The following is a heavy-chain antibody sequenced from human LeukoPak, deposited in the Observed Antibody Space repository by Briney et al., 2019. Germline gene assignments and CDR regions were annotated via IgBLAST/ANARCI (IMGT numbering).Heavy chain of an antibody. Sequence: ASVKVSCKASGYTFTSYGISWVRQAPGQGLEWMGWINPNSGGTNYAQKFQGRVTMTRDTSISTVYMELSRLRSDDTAVYYCARDNPPRGYSYGSFHWFDPWGQGTLVTVSS. D-gene: IGHD5-18*01. CDR1: GYTFTSYG. CDR2: INPNSGGT. J-gene: IGHJ5*02. V-gene: IGHV1-2*02. CDR3: ARDNPPRGYSYGSFHWFDP.